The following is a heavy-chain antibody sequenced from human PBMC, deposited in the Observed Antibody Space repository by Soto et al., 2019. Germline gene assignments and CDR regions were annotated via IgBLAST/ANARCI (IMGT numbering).Heavy chain of an antibody. CDR1: GYTFTSYG. V-gene: IGHV1-18*01. CDR2: ISAYNGNT. CDR3: XXXXRIAAAGYFDY. Sequence: QVQLVQSGAEVKKPGASVKVSCKASGYTFTSYGISWVRQAPGQGLEWMGWISAYNGNTNYAQKLQGRVTMTTDTSTSTXXXXXXXXXXXXTXXXXXXXXXRIAAAGYFDYWGQGTLVTVSS. J-gene: IGHJ4*02. D-gene: IGHD6-13*01.